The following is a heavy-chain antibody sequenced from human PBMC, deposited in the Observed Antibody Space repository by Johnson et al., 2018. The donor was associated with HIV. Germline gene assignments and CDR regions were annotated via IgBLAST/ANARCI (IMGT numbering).Heavy chain of an antibody. J-gene: IGHJ3*02. CDR2: ISGSGGST. CDR1: GFTFSSYA. CDR3: ARARYYYDSSGYHDAFDI. D-gene: IGHD3-22*01. V-gene: IGHV3-23*04. Sequence: VQLVESGGGLVQPGGSLRLSCAASGFTFSSYAMSWVRQAPGKGLEWVSAISGSGGSTYYADSVKGRFTISRDNSKNTLYLQMSSLRAEDSAVFYCARARYYYDSSGYHDAFDIWGQGTMVTVSS.